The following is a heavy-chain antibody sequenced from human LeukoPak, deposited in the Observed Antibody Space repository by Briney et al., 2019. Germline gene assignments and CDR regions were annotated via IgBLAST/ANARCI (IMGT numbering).Heavy chain of an antibody. Sequence: GGSLRLSCAASGFTVSSNYMSWVRQAPGKGLEWVAVISYDGSNKYYADSVKGRFTISRDNSKNTLYLQMNSLRAEDTAVYYCARDGGSGWYYFDYWGQGTLVTVSS. CDR2: ISYDGSNK. CDR1: GFTVSSNY. V-gene: IGHV3-30*03. CDR3: ARDGGSGWYYFDY. D-gene: IGHD6-19*01. J-gene: IGHJ4*02.